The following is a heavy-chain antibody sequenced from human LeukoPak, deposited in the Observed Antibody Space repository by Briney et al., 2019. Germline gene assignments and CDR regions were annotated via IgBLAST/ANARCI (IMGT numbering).Heavy chain of an antibody. CDR1: GFTLNTNY. CDR3: AMSGSYYSAAY. J-gene: IGHJ4*02. Sequence: GGSLRLSCVASGFTLNTNYMSWVRQAPAKGLEWVSVLYSGGDTYYADSVKGRFTISRDIYRHTLYLQMNSLRDEDTAVYYCAMSGSYYSAAYWGQGTLVTVSS. V-gene: IGHV3-66*02. D-gene: IGHD1-26*01. CDR2: LYSGGDT.